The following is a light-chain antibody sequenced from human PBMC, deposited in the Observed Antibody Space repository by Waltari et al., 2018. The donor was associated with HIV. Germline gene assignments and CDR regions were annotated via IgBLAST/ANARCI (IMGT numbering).Light chain of an antibody. CDR1: SNDIGPYNY. V-gene: IGLV2-18*02. J-gene: IGLJ3*02. Sequence: QSALTQPPAASGSPGQSVTISCTGTSNDIGPYNYVSWYQQHPDKAPRLLIYEVNKRPSGVPGRFSGSKSGNTASLTISGLQAEDEADYYCSSYTSSSTWVFGGGTKLTVL. CDR2: EVN. CDR3: SSYTSSSTWV.